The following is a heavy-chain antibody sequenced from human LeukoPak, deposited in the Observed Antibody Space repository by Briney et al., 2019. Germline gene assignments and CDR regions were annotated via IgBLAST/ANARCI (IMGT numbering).Heavy chain of an antibody. CDR3: AKDSCGSTSCYTSGAACFDY. D-gene: IGHD2-2*02. CDR2: ISGSGGST. CDR1: GFTFSSYA. V-gene: IGHV3-23*01. Sequence: GGSLRLSCAASGFTFSSYAMSWVRQAPGKGLEWVSAISGSGGSTYYADSVKGRFTISRDNSKNTLYLQMNSLRAEDTAVYYCAKDSCGSTSCYTSGAACFDYWGQGTLVTVSS. J-gene: IGHJ4*02.